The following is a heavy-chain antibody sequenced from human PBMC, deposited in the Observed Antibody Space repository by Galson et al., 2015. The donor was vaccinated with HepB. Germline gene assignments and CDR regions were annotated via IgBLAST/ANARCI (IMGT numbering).Heavy chain of an antibody. J-gene: IGHJ3*02. CDR3: ARVEGLREWELLMGYAFDI. CDR1: GFTFSSYS. CDR2: ISSSSSYI. V-gene: IGHV3-21*01. Sequence: SLRLSCAASGFTFSSYSMNWVRQAPGKGLEWVSSISSSSSYIYYADSVKGRFTISRDNAKNSLYLQMNSLRAEDTAVYYCARVEGLREWELLMGYAFDIWGQGTMVTVSS. D-gene: IGHD1-26*01.